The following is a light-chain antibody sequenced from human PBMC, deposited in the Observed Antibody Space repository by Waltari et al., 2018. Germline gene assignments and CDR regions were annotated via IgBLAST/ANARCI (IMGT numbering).Light chain of an antibody. CDR2: YDD. CDR3: AAWDDSLSVWV. Sequence: QSVLTQPPSVSEAPRQRVTISCSGSSSNIGNNAVNWYQQLPGKAPKLLIYYDDLLPSAVSDRVSGSKSGTSASLAISGLQSEDEADYYCAAWDDSLSVWVFGGGTKLTVL. V-gene: IGLV1-36*01. J-gene: IGLJ3*02. CDR1: SSNIGNNA.